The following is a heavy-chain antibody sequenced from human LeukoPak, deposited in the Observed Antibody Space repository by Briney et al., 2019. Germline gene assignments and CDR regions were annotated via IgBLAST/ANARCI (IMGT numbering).Heavy chain of an antibody. J-gene: IGHJ6*03. V-gene: IGHV4-4*02. CDR1: GGSISSSNW. CDR3: ARGTRDSSSWTDYYYYYMDV. D-gene: IGHD6-13*01. Sequence: KTSETLSLTCAVSGGSISSSNWWSWVRQPPGKGLEWIGEIYHSGSTNYNPSLKSRVTISVDKSKNQFSLKLSSVTAADTAVYYCARGTRDSSSWTDYYYYYMDVWGKGTTVTVSS. CDR2: IYHSGST.